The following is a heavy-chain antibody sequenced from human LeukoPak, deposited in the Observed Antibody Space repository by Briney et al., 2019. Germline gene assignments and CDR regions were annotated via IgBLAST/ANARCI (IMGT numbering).Heavy chain of an antibody. J-gene: IGHJ4*02. CDR3: VRASGYSSGWYPY. Sequence: GESLKISCKGSGYTFTNYWIAWVRQMPGKGLEWMGMIYPGDSDSRYSPSFQGQVTFSADKSISTAYLQWSSLKASDSAMYYCVRASGYSSGWYPYWGQGTLVTVSS. CDR1: GYTFTNYW. D-gene: IGHD6-19*01. V-gene: IGHV5-51*01. CDR2: IYPGDSDS.